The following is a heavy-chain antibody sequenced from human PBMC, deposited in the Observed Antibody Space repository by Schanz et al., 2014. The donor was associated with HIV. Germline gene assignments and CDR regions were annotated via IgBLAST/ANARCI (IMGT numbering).Heavy chain of an antibody. V-gene: IGHV1-69*01. CDR1: GATFSSYA. CDR2: RIPLFGTS. CDR3: TRSSYCSDTSCYSVLGHYAMDV. J-gene: IGHJ6*02. D-gene: IGHD2-2*01. Sequence: QLQLVQSGAEVKKPGSSVKISCKGSGATFSSYAISWVRQAPGQGLEWVAGRIPLFGTSNSAQKFQGRVTITADESTNTAYMELTSLRFEDTAVYYCTRSSYCSDTSCYSVLGHYAMDVWGQGTTLTVSS.